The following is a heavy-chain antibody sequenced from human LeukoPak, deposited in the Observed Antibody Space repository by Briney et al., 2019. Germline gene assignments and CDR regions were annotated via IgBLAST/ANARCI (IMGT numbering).Heavy chain of an antibody. CDR1: GGSFSGYY. Sequence: ASETLSLTCAVYGGSFSGYYWSWIRQPPGRGLEWIGEINHSGSTNYNPSLKSRVTISVDTSKNQFSLKLTSMTAADTAVYYCAREKYYDFWSGRPFSAFDIWGQGTMVTVSS. D-gene: IGHD3-3*01. V-gene: IGHV4-34*01. J-gene: IGHJ3*02. CDR2: INHSGST. CDR3: AREKYYDFWSGRPFSAFDI.